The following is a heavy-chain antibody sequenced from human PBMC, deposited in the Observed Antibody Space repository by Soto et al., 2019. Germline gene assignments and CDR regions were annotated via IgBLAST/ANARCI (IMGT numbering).Heavy chain of an antibody. D-gene: IGHD1-26*01. J-gene: IGHJ4*02. CDR2: ISSSSSYI. CDR1: GFTFSSYS. CDR3: ASPYSGSYHEGVWYV. Sequence: EVQLVESGGGLVKPGGSLRLSCAASGFTFSSYSMNWVRQAPGKGLEWVSSISSSSSYIYYADSVKGRFTISRDNAKNSLYLQMNSLRAEDTAVYYCASPYSGSYHEGVWYVWGQGTLVTVSS. V-gene: IGHV3-21*01.